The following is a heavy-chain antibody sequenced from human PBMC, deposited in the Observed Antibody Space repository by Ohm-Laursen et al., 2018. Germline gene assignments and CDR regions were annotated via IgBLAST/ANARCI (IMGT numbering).Heavy chain of an antibody. CDR3: ARHSVIGRSIDY. D-gene: IGHD3-22*01. V-gene: IGHV4-59*08. CDR1: GGSISSYY. CDR2: IYYSGST. Sequence: PSQTLSLTCTVSGGSISSYYWSWIRQPPGKGLEWIGYIYYSGSTNYNPSLKSRVTISVDTSKNQFSLKLSSVTAADTAVYYCARHSVIGRSIDYWGQGTLVTVSS. J-gene: IGHJ4*02.